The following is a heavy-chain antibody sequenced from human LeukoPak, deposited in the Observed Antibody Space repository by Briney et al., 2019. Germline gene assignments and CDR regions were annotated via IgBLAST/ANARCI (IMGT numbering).Heavy chain of an antibody. CDR3: AKDRKVRGVFDY. J-gene: IGHJ4*02. Sequence: GGSLRLSCAASGFTFSDYYMSWIRQAPGKGLEWVSAISGSGGSTYYADSVKGRFTISRDNSKNTLYLQMNSLRAEDTAVYYCAKDRKVRGVFDYWGQGTLVTVSS. D-gene: IGHD3-10*01. V-gene: IGHV3-23*01. CDR2: ISGSGGST. CDR1: GFTFSDYY.